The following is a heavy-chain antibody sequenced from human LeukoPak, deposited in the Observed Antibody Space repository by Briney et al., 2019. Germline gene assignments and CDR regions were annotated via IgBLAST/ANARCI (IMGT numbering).Heavy chain of an antibody. CDR1: GFTFDDYA. CDR3: VKDLRSTRQVVVIDYLNGL. D-gene: IGHD3-22*01. CDR2: ISWNSGSI. Sequence: PGRSLRLSCAASGFTFDDYAMHWVRQAPGKGLEWVSGISWNSGSIGYAGSVKGRFTISRDNAKNTLYLHVSSLRAEDTAIYHCVKDLRSTRQVVVIDYLNGLWGQGTLVTVSS. J-gene: IGHJ4*02. V-gene: IGHV3-9*01.